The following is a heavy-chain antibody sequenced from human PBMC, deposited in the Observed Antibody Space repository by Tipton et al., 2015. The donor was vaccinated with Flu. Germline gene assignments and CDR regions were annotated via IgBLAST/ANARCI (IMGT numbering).Heavy chain of an antibody. Sequence: GSLRLSCAASGFAFSSYEMNWVRQAPGKGLEWVSHITPSGSRKYYADSVKGRFTISRDYSKLYLQMNSLRAEDTAIYYCAKVIPEIVAGLDSWGQGTLVTVSS. V-gene: IGHV3-48*03. CDR2: ITPSGSRK. J-gene: IGHJ4*02. CDR1: GFAFSSYE. CDR3: AKVIPEIVAGLDS. D-gene: IGHD5-12*01.